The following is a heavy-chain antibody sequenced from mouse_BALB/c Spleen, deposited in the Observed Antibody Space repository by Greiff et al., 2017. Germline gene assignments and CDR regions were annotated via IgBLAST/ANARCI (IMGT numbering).Heavy chain of an antibody. CDR2: ISYSGST. CDR3: ARNYDYDGAMDY. J-gene: IGHJ4*01. Sequence: VQLKQSGPGLVKPSQSLSLTCTVTGYSITSYYAWFWIRQLPGNLLEWMGYISYSGSTSYNPSLKSRISITRDTSKNQFFLQLNSVTTEDTATYDWARNYDYDGAMDYWGQGTSVTVSS. V-gene: IGHV3-2*02. D-gene: IGHD2-4*01. CDR1: GYSITSYYA.